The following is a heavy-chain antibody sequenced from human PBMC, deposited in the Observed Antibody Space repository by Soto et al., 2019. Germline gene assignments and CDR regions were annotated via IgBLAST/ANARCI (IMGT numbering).Heavy chain of an antibody. J-gene: IGHJ3*02. V-gene: IGHV4-59*01. CDR1: GCSISPYY. CDR2: IYYGGTT. CDR3: ARVWGGAFDI. Sequence: PSETLSLTCNVSGCSISPYYWSWIRQPPGKGLEWVGYIYYGGTTSYNPSLKSRVTISLETSKNQFSLKLSSVTAAVTAVYYCARVWGGAFDIWGQGTMVTVSS. D-gene: IGHD3-10*01.